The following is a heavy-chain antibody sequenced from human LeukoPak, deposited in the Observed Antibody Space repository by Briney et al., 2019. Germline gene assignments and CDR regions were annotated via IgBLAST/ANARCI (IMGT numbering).Heavy chain of an antibody. CDR3: ARTDYDFWSGYTYGMDV. CDR1: GGSFSGYY. CDR2: INHSGST. V-gene: IGHV4-34*01. Sequence: SETLSLTCAVYGGSFSGYYWSWIRQPPGKGLEWIGEINHSGSTNYNPSLKSRVTISVDRSKDQFSLKLSSVTAADTAVYYCARTDYDFWSGYTYGMDVWGQGTTVTVSS. J-gene: IGHJ6*02. D-gene: IGHD3-3*01.